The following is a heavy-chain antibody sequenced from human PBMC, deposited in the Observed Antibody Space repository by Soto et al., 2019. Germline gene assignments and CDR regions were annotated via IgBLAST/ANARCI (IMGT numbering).Heavy chain of an antibody. CDR1: GLTFSNYW. D-gene: IGHD6-19*01. V-gene: IGHV3-7*01. J-gene: IGHJ4*02. CDR2: IKQDGREK. CDR3: TKGVGLAGQD. Sequence: EVQLEESGGTLVQPGGSLRLSCAASGLTFSNYWMSWVRQAPGKGLEWVANIKQDGREKYYVDSVRGRFTIPRDNAKNSLYLQMSSLIAEDTAVYYCTKGVGLAGQDWGQGTLVTVSS.